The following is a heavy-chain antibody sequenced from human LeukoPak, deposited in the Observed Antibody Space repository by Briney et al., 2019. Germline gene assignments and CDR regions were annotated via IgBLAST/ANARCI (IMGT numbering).Heavy chain of an antibody. Sequence: GGSLRLSCAASGFTFRDYAFHWVRQAPGKGLEWVAVISYDGSSESYADSVKGRFTISRDNSKNTLYLQVNSLRAEDTAVYYCARGQWELRDWGQGTLVTVSS. CDR1: GFTFRDYA. CDR2: ISYDGSSE. V-gene: IGHV3-30*07. D-gene: IGHD1-26*01. CDR3: ARGQWELRD. J-gene: IGHJ4*02.